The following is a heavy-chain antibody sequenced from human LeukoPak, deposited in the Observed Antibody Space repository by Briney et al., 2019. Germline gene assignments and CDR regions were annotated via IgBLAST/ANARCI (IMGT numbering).Heavy chain of an antibody. V-gene: IGHV3-48*03. Sequence: GGSLRLPCAASGFIFSSFEVNWVRQAPGKGLEWVSSSTSSDNIHYADAVKGRFTSSRDNAKNSVYLQMSSLRAEDTAVYYCARDRGSAAAGTWYYAMDVWGQGTTVTVSS. CDR3: ARDRGSAAAGTWYYAMDV. CDR1: GFIFSSFE. J-gene: IGHJ6*02. CDR2: STSSDNI. D-gene: IGHD6-13*01.